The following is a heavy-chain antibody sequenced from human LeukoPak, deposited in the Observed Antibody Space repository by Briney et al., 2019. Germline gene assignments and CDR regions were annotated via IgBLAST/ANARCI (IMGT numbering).Heavy chain of an antibody. CDR1: GYSFTSYW. V-gene: IGHV5-51*01. D-gene: IGHD3-22*01. CDR3: TRPYYYDSSGHWVAFDI. Sequence: GESLKISCKGSGYSFTSYWIGWVRQMPGKGLGWMGIIYPGDSDTRSSPSFQGQATISADKSISTAYLQWSSLKASDTAMYYCTRPYYYDSSGHWVAFDIWGQGTMVTVSS. J-gene: IGHJ3*02. CDR2: IYPGDSDT.